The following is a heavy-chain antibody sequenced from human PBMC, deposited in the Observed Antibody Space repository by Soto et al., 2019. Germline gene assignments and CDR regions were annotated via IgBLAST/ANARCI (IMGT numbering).Heavy chain of an antibody. J-gene: IGHJ4*02. Sequence: PLATPSLSCDVYGRPFNWYFWILISPHPGKGLEXIVEINQSGSTNSNPSLKSRVTISVDTSKNQFSLKLSSVTAADTAVYYCARGFHYDSSAFYSIRRDKPEFDEWGQGTRVTVSS. CDR2: INQSGST. D-gene: IGHD3-22*01. CDR1: GRPFNWYF. V-gene: IGHV4-34*01. CDR3: ARGFHYDSSAFYSIRRDKPEFDE.